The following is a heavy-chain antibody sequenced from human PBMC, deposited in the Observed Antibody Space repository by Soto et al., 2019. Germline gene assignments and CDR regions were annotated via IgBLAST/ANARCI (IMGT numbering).Heavy chain of an antibody. J-gene: IGHJ4*02. D-gene: IGHD3-9*01. Sequence: QVQLVESGGGVVQPGRSLRLSCAASGFTFSGHGMHWVRQAPGKGLEWVAVIWYDGSKKYYADSVKGRFIISRDNSKNVLYLQIHSLRAEDTAIYYCAIYTTGYHLDYWGQGTLVTVSS. CDR3: AIYTTGYHLDY. V-gene: IGHV3-33*01. CDR2: IWYDGSKK. CDR1: GFTFSGHG.